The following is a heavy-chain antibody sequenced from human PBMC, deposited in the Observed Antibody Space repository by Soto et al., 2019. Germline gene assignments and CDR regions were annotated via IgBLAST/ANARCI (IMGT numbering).Heavy chain of an antibody. J-gene: IGHJ4*02. CDR2: IIPIFGTA. V-gene: IGHV1-69*01. CDR3: ARVGPRYCSGGSCYNSGPLAHTFDY. Sequence: QVQLVQSGAEVKKPGSSVKVSCKASGGTFSSYAISWVRQAPGQGLEWMGGIIPIFGTANYAQKFQGRVTITADESTSTAYMELSSLRSEDTAVYYCARVGPRYCSGGSCYNSGPLAHTFDYWGQGTLVTVSS. CDR1: GGTFSSYA. D-gene: IGHD2-15*01.